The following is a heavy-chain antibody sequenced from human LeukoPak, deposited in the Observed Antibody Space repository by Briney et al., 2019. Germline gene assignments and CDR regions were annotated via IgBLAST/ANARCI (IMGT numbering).Heavy chain of an antibody. CDR3: ARGKYCTSTSCYNPVDYFEY. V-gene: IGHV3-23*01. J-gene: IGHJ4*02. D-gene: IGHD2-2*02. Sequence: PGGSLRLSRAASGFTFSSYAMSWVRQAPGKGLEWVSAISGSGASTYYADSVKGRFTISRDNSKSTLYLQMNSLRAEDTAVYYCARGKYCTSTSCYNPVDYFEYWGQGTLVTVSS. CDR2: ISGSGAST. CDR1: GFTFSSYA.